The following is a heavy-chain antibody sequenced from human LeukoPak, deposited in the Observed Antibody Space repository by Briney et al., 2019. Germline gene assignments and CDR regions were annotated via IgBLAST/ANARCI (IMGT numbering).Heavy chain of an antibody. J-gene: IGHJ6*02. CDR2: ISGSGGST. CDR3: AKDYSPIYYYYGMDV. CDR1: GFTFDNYA. D-gene: IGHD4-11*01. Sequence: PGRSLRLSCAASGFTFDNYAMNWVRQAPGKGLEWVSTISGSGGSTYYADSVKGRFTISRDNSKNTLYLQMNSLRAEDTAIYYCAKDYSPIYYYYGMDVWGQGTTVTVSS. V-gene: IGHV3-23*01.